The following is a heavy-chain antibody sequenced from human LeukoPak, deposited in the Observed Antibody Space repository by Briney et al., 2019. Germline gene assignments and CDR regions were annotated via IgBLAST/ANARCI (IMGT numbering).Heavy chain of an antibody. Sequence: GGSLRLSCAASGFTSSSYALNWVRQAPGKGLEWVATVSGSGDRMYHADSVKGRFTISRDNSKDTIYLQMNSLRAEDTALYYCAKAAAAPGFDFWGQGTLVTVSS. CDR3: AKAAAAPGFDF. J-gene: IGHJ4*02. CDR1: GFTSSSYA. CDR2: VSGSGDRM. V-gene: IGHV3-23*01. D-gene: IGHD6-13*01.